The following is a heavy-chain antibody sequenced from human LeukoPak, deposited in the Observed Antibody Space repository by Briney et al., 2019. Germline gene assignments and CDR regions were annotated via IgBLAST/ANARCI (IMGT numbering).Heavy chain of an antibody. D-gene: IGHD6-13*01. CDR3: AKGRYDSSWLNLDF. V-gene: IGHV3-23*01. CDR2: ISGSGGTT. J-gene: IGHJ4*02. Sequence: PGGSLRLSCAASGFTFSSYAMSWVRQAPGKGLEWVSAISGSGGTTYYADSVKGRFTISRDNSKNTLFLQMDSQRAEDTAVYYCAKGRYDSSWLNLDFWGQGTLVAVCS. CDR1: GFTFSSYA.